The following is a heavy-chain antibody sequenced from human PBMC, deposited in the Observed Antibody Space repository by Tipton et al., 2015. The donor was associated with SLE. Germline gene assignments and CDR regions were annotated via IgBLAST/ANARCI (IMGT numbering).Heavy chain of an antibody. CDR1: GFTFDDYA. CDR2: ISWNSGSI. V-gene: IGHV3-9*03. D-gene: IGHD6-13*01. J-gene: IGHJ3*02. CDR3: AKGVGAAAGPGSAFDI. Sequence: SLRLSCAASGFTFDDYAMHWVRQAPGKGLEWVSGISWNSGSIGYADSVKGRFTISRDNAKNSLYLQMNSLRAEDMALYYCAKGVGAAAGPGSAFDIWGQGTMVTVSS.